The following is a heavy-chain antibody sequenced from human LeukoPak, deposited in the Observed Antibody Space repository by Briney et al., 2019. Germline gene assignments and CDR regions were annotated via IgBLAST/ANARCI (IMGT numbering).Heavy chain of an antibody. CDR3: ARDGDTVLTRGYYYYMDV. D-gene: IGHD4-23*01. Sequence: GGSLRLSCAASGFTFSSYTMNWVRQAPGKGLEWVSSISSSSSYIYYVDSVKGRFTISRDNAKKSLYLQMNSLRAEDTALYYCARDGDTVLTRGYYYYMDVWGKGTTVTVSS. CDR2: ISSSSSYI. V-gene: IGHV3-21*01. CDR1: GFTFSSYT. J-gene: IGHJ6*03.